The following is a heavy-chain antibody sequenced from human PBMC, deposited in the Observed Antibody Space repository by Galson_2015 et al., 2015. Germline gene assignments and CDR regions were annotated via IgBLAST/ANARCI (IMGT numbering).Heavy chain of an antibody. CDR1: GFTFSSYG. V-gene: IGHV3-33*01. J-gene: IGHJ4*02. CDR2: IWYDGSNK. CDR3: ARDPGMAAVAVDFDY. D-gene: IGHD6-19*01. Sequence: SLRLSCAASGFTFSSYGMHWVRQAPGKGLEWVAVIWYDGSNKYYADSVKGRFTISRDNSKNTLYLQMNSLRAEDTAVYYCARDPGMAAVAVDFDYWGQGTQVTVSS.